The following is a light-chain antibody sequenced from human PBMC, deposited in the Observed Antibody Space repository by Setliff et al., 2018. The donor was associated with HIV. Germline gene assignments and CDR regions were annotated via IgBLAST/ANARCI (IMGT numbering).Light chain of an antibody. CDR2: EVS. CDR1: SSDVGGYHY. Sequence: QSALTQPPSASGSPGQSVTISCTGTSSDVGGYHYVSWYHQHPGKAPKLMIYEVSKRPSGVPDRFSGSKSGNTASLTVSGLQAEDEADYYCSSYAGSNNLVFGGGTKVTVL. J-gene: IGLJ2*01. V-gene: IGLV2-8*01. CDR3: SSYAGSNNLV.